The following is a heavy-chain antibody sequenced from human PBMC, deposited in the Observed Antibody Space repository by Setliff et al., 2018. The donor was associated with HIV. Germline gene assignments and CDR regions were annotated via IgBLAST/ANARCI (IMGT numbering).Heavy chain of an antibody. J-gene: IGHJ1*01. CDR1: GITLSRYG. D-gene: IGHD2-21*02. CDR3: ATDDYCGGDCYSKYFQH. CDR2: IRYDGNKK. V-gene: IGHV3-30*02. Sequence: PGGSLRLSCAASGITLSRYGVHWVRQAPGKGLGWVAFIRYDGNKKYYADSVKGRFTISRDRSKSILYLQMNSLRPEDTAVYYCATDDYCGGDCYSKYFQHWGQGTLVTVSS.